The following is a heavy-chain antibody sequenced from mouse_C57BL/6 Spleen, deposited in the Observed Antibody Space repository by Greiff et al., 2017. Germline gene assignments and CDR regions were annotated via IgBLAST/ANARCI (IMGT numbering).Heavy chain of an antibody. CDR3: ARDSSGSYAMDY. J-gene: IGHJ4*01. CDR1: GYTFTSYW. D-gene: IGHD3-2*02. CDR2: IHPNSGST. Sequence: QVQLKQPGAELVKPGASVKLSCKASGYTFTSYWMHWVKQRPGQGLEWIGMIHPNSGSTNYNEKFKSKATLTVDKSSSTAYMQLSSLTSEDSAVYYCARDSSGSYAMDYWGQGTSVTVSS. V-gene: IGHV1-64*01.